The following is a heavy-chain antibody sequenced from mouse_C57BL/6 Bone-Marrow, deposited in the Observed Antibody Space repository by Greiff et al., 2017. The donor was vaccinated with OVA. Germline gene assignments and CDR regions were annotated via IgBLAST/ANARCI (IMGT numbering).Heavy chain of an antibody. D-gene: IGHD1-1*01. CDR3: ARDDYGSSYAY. Sequence: DVKLVESGGGLVKPGGSLKLSCAASGFTFSSYAMSWVRQTPEKRLEWVATISDGGSYTYYPDNVKGRFTISRDNAKNNLYLQMSHLKSEDTAMYYCARDDYGSSYAYWGQGTTLTVSS. V-gene: IGHV5-4*01. J-gene: IGHJ2*01. CDR2: ISDGGSYT. CDR1: GFTFSSYA.